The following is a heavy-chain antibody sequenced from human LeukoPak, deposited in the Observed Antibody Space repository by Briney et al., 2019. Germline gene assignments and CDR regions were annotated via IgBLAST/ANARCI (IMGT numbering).Heavy chain of an antibody. CDR3: ARGHYHYDSSGLDAFDI. Sequence: GGSLRLSCAASGFTFSSYWMSWVRQAPGKGLEWVANIKQDGSEKYYVDSVKGRFTISRENAKNSLYLQMNSLRAGDTAVYYCARGHYHYDSSGLDAFDIWGQGTMVTVSS. D-gene: IGHD3-22*01. J-gene: IGHJ3*02. CDR2: IKQDGSEK. V-gene: IGHV3-7*01. CDR1: GFTFSSYW.